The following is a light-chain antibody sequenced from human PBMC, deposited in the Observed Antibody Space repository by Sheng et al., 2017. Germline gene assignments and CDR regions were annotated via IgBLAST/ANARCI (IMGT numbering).Light chain of an antibody. Sequence: QPVLTQPPSVSGAPGQRVTISCTGSSSNIGAGYDVQWYQQLPGTAPKLLIYGNINRPSGVPDRFSASKSGTSASLAITGLQAEDEADYYCQSYDRSLSGYVFGTGTKVTVL. V-gene: IGLV1-40*01. J-gene: IGLJ1*01. CDR2: GNI. CDR3: QSYDRSLSGYV. CDR1: SSNIGAGYD.